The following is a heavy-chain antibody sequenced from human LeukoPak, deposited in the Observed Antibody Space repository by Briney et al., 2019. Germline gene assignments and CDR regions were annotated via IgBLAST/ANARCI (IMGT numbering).Heavy chain of an antibody. CDR1: GFTFSSYG. CDR3: AKDGNGSYYDCYYYYMDV. Sequence: GRSLRLSCAASGFTFSSYGMHWVRQAPGKGLEWVAVIWYDGSNKYYADSVKGRFTISRDNSKNTLYLQMNSLRAEDTAVYYCAKDGNGSYYDCYYYYMDVWGKGTTVTVSS. D-gene: IGHD1-26*01. CDR2: IWYDGSNK. J-gene: IGHJ6*03. V-gene: IGHV3-33*06.